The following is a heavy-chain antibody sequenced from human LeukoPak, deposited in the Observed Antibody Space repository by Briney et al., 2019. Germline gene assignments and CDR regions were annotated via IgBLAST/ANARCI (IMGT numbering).Heavy chain of an antibody. V-gene: IGHV3-23*01. CDR3: AKYATGYAPDFDY. CDR1: GFTFETYA. J-gene: IGHJ4*02. CDR2: IGPSGAVT. D-gene: IGHD5-12*01. Sequence: PGGSLRLSRAGSGFTFETYAMTWVRQAPGKGLEWVSVIGPSGAVTHYAESVKGRFTISRDNSKNTLYLQMNSLRVEDTAIYFCAKYATGYAPDFDYWGQGTLVTVSS.